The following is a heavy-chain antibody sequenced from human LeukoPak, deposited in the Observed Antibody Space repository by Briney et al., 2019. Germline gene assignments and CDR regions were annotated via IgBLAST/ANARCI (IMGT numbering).Heavy chain of an antibody. CDR2: INWNGGST. V-gene: IGHV3-20*04. J-gene: IGHJ4*02. Sequence: GGSLRLSCAASGFTFDDYGMSWVRQAPGKGLEWVSGINWNGGSTGYADSVKGRFTISRDNAKNSLYLQMNSLRAEDTALYYCAKDGYYYDSSGYYIDYWGQGTLVTVSS. CDR1: GFTFDDYG. D-gene: IGHD3-22*01. CDR3: AKDGYYYDSSGYYIDY.